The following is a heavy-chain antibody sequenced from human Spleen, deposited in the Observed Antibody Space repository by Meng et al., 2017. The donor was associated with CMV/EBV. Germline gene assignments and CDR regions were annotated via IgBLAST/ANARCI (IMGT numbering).Heavy chain of an antibody. CDR2: INPNSGGT. CDR3: ARDYDFWSGYDMDV. D-gene: IGHD3-3*01. V-gene: IGHV1-2*02. CDR1: GYTFTDYY. J-gene: IGHJ6*02. Sequence: ASVKVSCKASGYTFTDYYMHWVRQAPGQGLEWMGWINPNSGGTNYALKFQGRVTMTRDTSISTAYMELSRLRSDDTAVYYCARDYDFWSGYDMDVWGQGTTVTVSS.